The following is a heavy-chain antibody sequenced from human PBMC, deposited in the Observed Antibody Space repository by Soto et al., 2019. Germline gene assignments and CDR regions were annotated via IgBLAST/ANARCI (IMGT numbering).Heavy chain of an antibody. CDR3: AHRRSYCSGGSCYSGFDY. CDR1: GFSLSTSGVG. V-gene: IGHV2-5*02. D-gene: IGHD2-15*01. J-gene: IGHJ4*02. Sequence: QITLKESGPTLVKPTQTLTLTCTFSGFSLSTSGVGVGWIRQPPGKALEWLALIYWDDDKRYSPSLKSRLTITKXTXXXQXFLTMTNMDPVDTATYYCAHRRSYCSGGSCYSGFDYWGQGTLVTVSS. CDR2: IYWDDDK.